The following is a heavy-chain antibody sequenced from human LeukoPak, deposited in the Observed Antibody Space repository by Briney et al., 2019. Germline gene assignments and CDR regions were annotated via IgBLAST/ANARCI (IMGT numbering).Heavy chain of an antibody. CDR2: IIPIFGTA. Sequence: ASVKVSCKASGGTFSSYAISWVRQAPGQGLEWMGGIIPIFGTANYAQKFQGRVTITADESTSTAYMELSSLRSEDTAVYYCARDYRRDGYVQYYYYGMDVWGQGTTVIVSS. D-gene: IGHD5-24*01. CDR3: ARDYRRDGYVQYYYYGMDV. CDR1: GGTFSSYA. V-gene: IGHV1-69*01. J-gene: IGHJ6*02.